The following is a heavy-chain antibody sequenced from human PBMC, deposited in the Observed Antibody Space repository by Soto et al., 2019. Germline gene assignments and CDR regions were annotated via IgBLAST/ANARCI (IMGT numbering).Heavy chain of an antibody. Sequence: GASVKVSCKASGGTFSSYAISWVRQAPGQGLEWMGGIIPIFGTANYAQKFQGRVTITADESTSTAYMGLSSLRSEDTAVYYCAGGRGGYSGYEPGDYYYGMDVWGQGTTVTVSS. D-gene: IGHD5-12*01. CDR2: IIPIFGTA. CDR1: GGTFSSYA. CDR3: AGGRGGYSGYEPGDYYYGMDV. J-gene: IGHJ6*02. V-gene: IGHV1-69*13.